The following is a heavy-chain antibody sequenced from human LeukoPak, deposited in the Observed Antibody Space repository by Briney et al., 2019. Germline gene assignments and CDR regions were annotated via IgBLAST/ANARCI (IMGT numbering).Heavy chain of an antibody. D-gene: IGHD6-13*01. V-gene: IGHV4-59*01. J-gene: IGHJ4*02. Sequence: SETLSLTCTVSGGSISRDYWSWIRQPPGKGLEWIGYIYYTGSTNYNPSLKSRVTISVDTSKNQFSLKLSSVTAADTAVYYCARDRPGGSSLDYWGQGTLVTVSS. CDR1: GGSISRDY. CDR3: ARDRPGGSSLDY. CDR2: IYYTGST.